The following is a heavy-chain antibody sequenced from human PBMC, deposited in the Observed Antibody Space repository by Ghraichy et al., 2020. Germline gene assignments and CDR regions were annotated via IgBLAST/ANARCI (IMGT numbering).Heavy chain of an antibody. D-gene: IGHD3-10*01. CDR2: IGTIADT. CDR3: ARGSPLVRGVISPMDV. Sequence: GESLNISCAASGFIFSSNDMHWVRQVPGKGLEWVSGIGTIADTFYPASVRGRFTISRENAKNSLYLQMNSLRVEDTAVYYCARGSPLVRGVISPMDVWGQGTTVTVSS. J-gene: IGHJ6*02. CDR1: GFIFSSND. V-gene: IGHV3-13*01.